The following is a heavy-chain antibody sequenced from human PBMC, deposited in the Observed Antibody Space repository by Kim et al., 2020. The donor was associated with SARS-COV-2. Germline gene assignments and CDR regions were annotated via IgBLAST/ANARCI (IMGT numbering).Heavy chain of an antibody. V-gene: IGHV1-18*01. J-gene: IGHJ6*02. D-gene: IGHD3-10*01. Sequence: ASVKVSCKASGYTFTNYGISWVRQAPGQGLEWMGWISGYNGYTNYAQELQGRVTMTTDTSTTTAYMELGRLKSDDTAVYYRARGSVVRGVVGLISPYYYYVMDVWGQGTTVTVSS. CDR1: GYTFTNYG. CDR2: ISGYNGYT. CDR3: ARGSVVRGVVGLISPYYYYVMDV.